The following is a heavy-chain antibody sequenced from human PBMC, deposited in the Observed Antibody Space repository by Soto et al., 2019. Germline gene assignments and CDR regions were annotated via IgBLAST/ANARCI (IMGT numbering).Heavy chain of an antibody. V-gene: IGHV1-69*13. CDR2: IIPIFGTA. CDR1: GGTFSSYV. J-gene: IGHJ4*02. D-gene: IGHD2-15*01. Sequence: GASVKVSCKASGGTFSSYVISWVRQAPGQGLEWMGGIIPIFGTANYAQKFQGRVTITADESTSTAYMELSSLRSEDTAVYYCARDRGSNLITQSADFDYWGQGTLVTVSS. CDR3: ARDRGSNLITQSADFDY.